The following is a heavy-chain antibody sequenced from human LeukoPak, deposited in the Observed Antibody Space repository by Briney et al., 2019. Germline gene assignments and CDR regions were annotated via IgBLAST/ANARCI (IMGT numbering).Heavy chain of an antibody. CDR1: GGSISSYY. Sequence: SETLSLTCTVSGGSISSYYWSWIRQPPGKGLEWVGYIYYSGSTKYNPSLKSRVTISVDASKTQFSLKLNSVTAADTAVYYCARGSRELYYFDYWGQGTLVTVSS. D-gene: IGHD1-7*01. CDR3: ARGSRELYYFDY. CDR2: IYYSGST. J-gene: IGHJ4*02. V-gene: IGHV4-59*01.